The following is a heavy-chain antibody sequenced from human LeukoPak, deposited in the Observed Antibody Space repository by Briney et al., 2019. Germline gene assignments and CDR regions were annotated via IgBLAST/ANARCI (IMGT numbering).Heavy chain of an antibody. CDR2: IYYTGST. CDR1: RGSITSGSYY. D-gene: IGHD3-10*01. J-gene: IGHJ5*02. CDR3: ARREYYGSGSYYNVGNWFDP. Sequence: SETLSLTCTVSRGSITSGSYYWGWIRQPPGTGLEWIGSIYYTGSTYYSPSPKSRVTISVDTSQNQFSLKLSSLTATDTAVYYCARREYYGSGSYYNVGNWFDPWGQGTLVTVSS. V-gene: IGHV4-39*01.